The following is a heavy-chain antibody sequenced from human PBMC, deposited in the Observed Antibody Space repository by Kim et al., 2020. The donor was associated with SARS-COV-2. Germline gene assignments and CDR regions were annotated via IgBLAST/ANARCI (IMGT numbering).Heavy chain of an antibody. CDR2: ISGSGGST. CDR3: AKLEDPRYFDWLSLGQWGNFDY. D-gene: IGHD3-9*01. V-gene: IGHV3-23*01. CDR1: GFTFSSYA. J-gene: IGHJ4*02. Sequence: GSLRLSCAASGFTFSSYAMSWVRQAPGKGLEWVSAISGSGGSTYYADSVKGRFTISRDNSKNTLYLQMNSLRAEDTAVYYCAKLEDPRYFDWLSLGQWGNFDYWGQGTLVTVSS.